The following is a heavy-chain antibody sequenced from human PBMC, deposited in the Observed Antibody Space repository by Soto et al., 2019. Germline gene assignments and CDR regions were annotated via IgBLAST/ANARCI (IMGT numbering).Heavy chain of an antibody. J-gene: IGHJ4*02. D-gene: IGHD3-22*01. CDR1: GYTFTRYD. V-gene: IGHV1-46*01. Sequence: GASVNVSCKSSGYTFTRYDMHWVRQAPGQGLECMGIINPSDDATSYAEKFQGRLTMTKDTSTSTVYMEMSSLRSEDTAVYYCARDLTREGDYYDRSGYYLDYWGQGTLVTVSS. CDR2: INPSDDAT. CDR3: ARDLTREGDYYDRSGYYLDY.